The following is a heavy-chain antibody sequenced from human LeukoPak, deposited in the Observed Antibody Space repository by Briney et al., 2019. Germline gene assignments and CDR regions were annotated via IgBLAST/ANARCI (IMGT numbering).Heavy chain of an antibody. CDR3: ARARADGSGTYYRLYYSGMDV. V-gene: IGHV4-34*01. CDR1: GGSFSGYY. D-gene: IGHD3-10*01. Sequence: SETLSLTCAVYGGSFSGYYWSWIRQSPVKGLEWIGEINHSGSTNYNPSLKSRVTISVDTSKNQFSLKLTSVTAADTALYYCARARADGSGTYYRLYYSGMDVWGKGTTVTVSS. J-gene: IGHJ6*04. CDR2: INHSGST.